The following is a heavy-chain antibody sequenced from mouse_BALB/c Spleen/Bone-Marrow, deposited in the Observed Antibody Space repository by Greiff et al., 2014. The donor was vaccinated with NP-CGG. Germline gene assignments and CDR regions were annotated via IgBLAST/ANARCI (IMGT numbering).Heavy chain of an antibody. CDR1: GYSFTGYY. Sequence: LVKTGASVKISCKASGYSFTGYYMHWVKQSHGKSLEWIGYISCYNGATSYNKKFKGKATFTVDTSSSTAYMQLNSLTSEDPAVNNCARSGGDYGSNGEYYFDYWGQGTTLTVSS. J-gene: IGHJ2*01. D-gene: IGHD2-2*01. CDR3: ARSGGDYGSNGEYYFDY. V-gene: IGHV1S34*01. CDR2: ISCYNGAT.